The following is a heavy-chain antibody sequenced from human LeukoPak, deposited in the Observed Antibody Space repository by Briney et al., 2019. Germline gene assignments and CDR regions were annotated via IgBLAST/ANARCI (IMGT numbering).Heavy chain of an antibody. CDR2: INHSGST. J-gene: IGHJ4*02. D-gene: IGHD2-15*01. CDR1: GGSFSGYY. CDR3: ASGTEYCSGGSCSRYFDY. Sequence: SETLSLTCADYGGSFSGYYWSWIRQPPGKGLEWIGEINHSGSTNYNPSLKSRVTISVDTSKNQFSLKLSSVTAADTAVYYCASGTEYCSGGSCSRYFDYWGQGTLVTVSS. V-gene: IGHV4-34*01.